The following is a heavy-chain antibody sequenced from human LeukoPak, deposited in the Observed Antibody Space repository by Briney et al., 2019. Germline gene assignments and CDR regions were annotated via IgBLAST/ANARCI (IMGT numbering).Heavy chain of an antibody. Sequence: PSQTLSLTCTVSGGSINSGSYYWGWIRQPPGKGLEWIGSIYHSGSAYYNASLKSRVTISVDTSKNQFSLKLSSVTAADTAVYYCARVGSIVGAIHSWGQGTLVTVSS. CDR2: IYHSGSA. D-gene: IGHD1-26*01. J-gene: IGHJ4*02. V-gene: IGHV4-39*07. CDR3: ARVGSIVGAIHS. CDR1: GGSINSGSYY.